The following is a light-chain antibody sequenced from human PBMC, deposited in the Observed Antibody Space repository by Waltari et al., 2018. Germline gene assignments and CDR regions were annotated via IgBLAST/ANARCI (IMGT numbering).Light chain of an antibody. Sequence: EIELTQSPGPLSLSPGERATLPCRASQSVSRTLAWYQQKPGQAPRLLIYGASTRATGIPERVSGGGSGTDFSLTISRLEPEDFAVYYCQHYVRLPVTFGQGTKVEIK. CDR3: QHYVRLPVT. CDR2: GAS. J-gene: IGKJ1*01. CDR1: QSVSRT. V-gene: IGKV3-20*01.